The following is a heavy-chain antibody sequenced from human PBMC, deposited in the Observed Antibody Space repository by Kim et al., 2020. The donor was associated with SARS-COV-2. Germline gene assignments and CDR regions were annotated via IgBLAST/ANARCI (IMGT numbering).Heavy chain of an antibody. CDR1: GGSISSGGYY. D-gene: IGHD6-19*01. J-gene: IGHJ4*02. Sequence: SETLSLTCTVSGGSISSGGYYWSWIRQHPGKGLEWIGYIYYSGSTYYNPSLKSRVTISVDTSKNQFSLKLSSVTAADTAVYYCARSQYDSGWYFDYWGQGTLVTVSS. CDR3: ARSQYDSGWYFDY. CDR2: IYYSGST. V-gene: IGHV4-31*03.